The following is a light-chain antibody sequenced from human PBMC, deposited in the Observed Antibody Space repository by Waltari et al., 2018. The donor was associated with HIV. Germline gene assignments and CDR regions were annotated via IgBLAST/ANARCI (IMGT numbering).Light chain of an antibody. V-gene: IGKV3-20*01. Sequence: EIVLTQSPGTLSLSPGERATLSCRSSQSLSSNYLAWHQQKPGQAPRLLIFGASSRATDIPDRFSGSGSGTDFTLTIRRLEPEDFAVYYCQQNGNSLTFGPGTKVNIK. CDR2: GAS. CDR3: QQNGNSLT. J-gene: IGKJ3*01. CDR1: QSLSSNY.